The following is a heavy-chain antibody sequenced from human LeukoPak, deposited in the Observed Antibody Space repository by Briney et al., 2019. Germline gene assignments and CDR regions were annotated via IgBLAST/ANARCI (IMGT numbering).Heavy chain of an antibody. Sequence: GGSLRLSCAASGYTFTNYAISGVRQAPGKGLQWVSAINGSGVITYYADSVRGRFTISRDNSKSTLYLQMNSLRAEDAAIYYCAKDSSQGGDYFDSWGQGTLVTVSS. CDR3: AKDSSQGGDYFDS. D-gene: IGHD3-16*01. V-gene: IGHV3-23*01. CDR2: INGSGVIT. CDR1: GYTFTNYA. J-gene: IGHJ4*02.